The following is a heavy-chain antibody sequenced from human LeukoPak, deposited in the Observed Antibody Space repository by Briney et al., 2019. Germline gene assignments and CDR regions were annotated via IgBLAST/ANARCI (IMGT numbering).Heavy chain of an antibody. J-gene: IGHJ4*02. Sequence: GGSLRLSCAASGFTFSSYSMNWVRQAPGKGLEWVSSISSSSSYIYYADSVKGRFTISGDNAKNSLYLQMNSLRAEDTAVYYCARDDVTGYYDSSGYDYWGQGTLVTVSS. CDR2: ISSSSSYI. D-gene: IGHD3-22*01. V-gene: IGHV3-21*01. CDR3: ARDDVTGYYDSSGYDY. CDR1: GFTFSSYS.